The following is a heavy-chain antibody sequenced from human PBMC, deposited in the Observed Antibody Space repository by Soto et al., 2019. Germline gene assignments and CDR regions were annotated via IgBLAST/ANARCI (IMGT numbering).Heavy chain of an antibody. CDR1: GYTFTNYD. V-gene: IGHV1-8*01. J-gene: IGHJ4*02. CDR3: FRGLSANFPX. CDR2: MNPNSGNT. Sequence: ASVKVSCKASGYTFTNYDINWVRQATGQGLKWMGFMNPNSGNTGYAKKLQGRVTMTRETSITTDYMEQSSLTSEDTAVYYCFRGLSANFPXWGKGTQLTISX.